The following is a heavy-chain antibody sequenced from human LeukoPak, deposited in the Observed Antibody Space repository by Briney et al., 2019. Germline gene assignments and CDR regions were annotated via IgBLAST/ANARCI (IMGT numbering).Heavy chain of an antibody. CDR1: GYTLTELS. V-gene: IGHV1-24*01. CDR3: ATGSGIAAGYYYYGMDV. Sequence: WASVRVSCKVSGYTLTELSMHWVRQAPGKGLEWMGGFDPEDGETIYAQKFQGRVTMTEDTSTDTAYMELCSLRSEDTAVYYCATGSGIAAGYYYYGMDVWGKGTTVTVSS. D-gene: IGHD6-25*01. J-gene: IGHJ6*04. CDR2: FDPEDGET.